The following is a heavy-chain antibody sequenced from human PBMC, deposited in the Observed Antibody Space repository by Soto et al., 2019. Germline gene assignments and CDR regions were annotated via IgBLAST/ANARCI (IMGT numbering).Heavy chain of an antibody. V-gene: IGHV4-39*01. D-gene: IGHD5-12*01. CDR1: GGSISSSSYY. CDR2: IYYSGST. CDR3: ARHKGESGYEIYYFDY. Sequence: SETLSLTCTVSGGSISSSSYYWGWIRQPPGKGLEWIGSIYYSGSTYYNPSLKSRVTISVDTSKNQFSLKLSSVTAADTAVYYCARHKGESGYEIYYFDYWGQGTLVTVSS. J-gene: IGHJ4*02.